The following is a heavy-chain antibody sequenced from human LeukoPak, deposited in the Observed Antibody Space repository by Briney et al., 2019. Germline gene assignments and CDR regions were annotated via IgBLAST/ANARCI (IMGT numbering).Heavy chain of an antibody. CDR3: ARVGYSYGPLDY. V-gene: IGHV1-3*01. CDR2: VNAGNGNT. CDR1: GYTFTSYA. Sequence: ASVKVSCKASGYTFTSYAMHWVRQAPGQRLEWMGWVNAGNGNTKYSQKFQGRVTITRDTSAGTAYMELRSLRSDDTAVYYCARVGYSYGPLDYWGQGTLVTVSS. D-gene: IGHD5-18*01. J-gene: IGHJ4*02.